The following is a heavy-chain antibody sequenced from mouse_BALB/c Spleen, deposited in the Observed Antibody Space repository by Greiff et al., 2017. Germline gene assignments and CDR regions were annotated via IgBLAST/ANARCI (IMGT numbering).Heavy chain of an antibody. Sequence: VKLMESGPGLVAPSQSLSITCTVSGFSLSRYSVHWVRQPPGKGLEWLGMIWGGGSTDYNSALKSRLSISKDNSKSQVFLKMNSLQTDDTAMYYCARNGNYANYYAMDYWGQGTSVTVSS. V-gene: IGHV2-6-4*01. D-gene: IGHD2-1*01. CDR1: GFSLSRYS. J-gene: IGHJ4*01. CDR2: IWGGGST. CDR3: ARNGNYANYYAMDY.